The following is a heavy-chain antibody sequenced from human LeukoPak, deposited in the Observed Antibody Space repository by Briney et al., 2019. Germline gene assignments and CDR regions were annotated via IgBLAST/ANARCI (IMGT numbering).Heavy chain of an antibody. CDR3: ARDKYYSDGSGSYGMDV. CDR1: GFSFSTYA. D-gene: IGHD3-16*01. CDR2: IWHDGSIE. Sequence: PGRSLRLSCTASGFSFSTYAMHWVRQAPGKGLEWVAVIWHDGSIEYYDASVKGRFTISRDISKNTLFLQMISLRAEDTAVYYCARDKYYSDGSGSYGMDVWGQGATVTVSS. V-gene: IGHV3-33*01. J-gene: IGHJ6*02.